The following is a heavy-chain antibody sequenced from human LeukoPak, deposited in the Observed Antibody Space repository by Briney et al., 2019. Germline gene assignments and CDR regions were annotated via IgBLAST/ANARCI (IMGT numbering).Heavy chain of an antibody. CDR3: ARVQVGCFDY. Sequence: GGSLRLSCAASGFTVSSNYMSWVRQAPGKGLEWVSIIYSGGSTYYADSVKGRSTISRDNSKNTLYLQMNSLRAEDTAVYYCARVQVGCFDYWGQGTLVTVSS. J-gene: IGHJ4*02. CDR1: GFTVSSNY. D-gene: IGHD6-19*01. V-gene: IGHV3-53*01. CDR2: IYSGGST.